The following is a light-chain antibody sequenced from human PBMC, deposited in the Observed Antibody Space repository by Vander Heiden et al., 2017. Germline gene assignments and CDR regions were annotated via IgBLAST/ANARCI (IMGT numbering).Light chain of an antibody. Sequence: EIVLTQSPGTLSLSPGERDTLSCRDSQSVSSNYLAWYQKKPGQAPRLLINGATSRTTSIPDRFSGSRSGTDFTLTISRLEPEDFAVYYCQQYGSPPRTFGQRTKVEIK. V-gene: IGKV3-20*01. CDR2: GAT. CDR1: QSVSSNY. J-gene: IGKJ1*01. CDR3: QQYGSPPRT.